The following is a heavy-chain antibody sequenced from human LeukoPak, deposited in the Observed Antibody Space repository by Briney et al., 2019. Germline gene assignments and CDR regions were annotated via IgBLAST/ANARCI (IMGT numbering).Heavy chain of an antibody. CDR3: ASGPGYSNYSDHYYYYYMDV. CDR2: IIPIFTTA. Sequence: ASVKVSCKASGGTFSNDAISWVRQAPGQGLEWMGGIIPIFTTANYIQKFQGRVTITADESTSTAYMELSSLRSEDTAVYYCASGPGYSNYSDHYYYYYMDVWGRGTTVTVS. D-gene: IGHD5-12*01. V-gene: IGHV1-69*13. J-gene: IGHJ6*03. CDR1: GGTFSNDA.